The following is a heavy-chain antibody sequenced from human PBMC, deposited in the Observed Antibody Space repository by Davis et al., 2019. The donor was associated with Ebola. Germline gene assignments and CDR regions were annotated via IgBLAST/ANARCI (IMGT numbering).Heavy chain of an antibody. V-gene: IGHV3-30*03. CDR1: GFTFSSYG. D-gene: IGHD1-26*01. J-gene: IGHJ4*02. Sequence: GESLKISCAASGFTFSSYGMHWVRQAPGKGLEWVAVISYDGSNKYYADSVKGRFTISRDNSKNTLYLQMNSLRAEDTAVYYCALNSGSYVGYFDYWGQGTLVTVSS. CDR2: ISYDGSNK. CDR3: ALNSGSYVGYFDY.